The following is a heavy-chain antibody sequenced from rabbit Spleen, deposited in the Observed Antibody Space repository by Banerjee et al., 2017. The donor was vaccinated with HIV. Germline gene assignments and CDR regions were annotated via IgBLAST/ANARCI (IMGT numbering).Heavy chain of an antibody. CDR2: INTGSGSA. D-gene: IGHD1-1*01. CDR1: GIDFSSYYY. J-gene: IGHJ4*01. Sequence: QSLQESGGGLVKPGGTLTLTCKASGIDFSSYYYMCWVRQAPGKGLEWIGCINTGSGSAYYASWVISRFTITSNTKQNTVTLQMTSLTGADTATYFCARGNYRMNLWGPGTLVTVS. CDR3: ARGNYRMNL. V-gene: IGHV1S43*01.